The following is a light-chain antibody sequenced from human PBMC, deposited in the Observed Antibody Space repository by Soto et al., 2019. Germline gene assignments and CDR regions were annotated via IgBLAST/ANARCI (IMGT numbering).Light chain of an antibody. J-gene: IGKJ2*01. CDR2: GAS. V-gene: IGKV3-20*01. CDR1: QSVSSSY. CDR3: QQFDGSSYT. Sequence: EIVLTQSPDTLSLSPGERATLSCRASQSVSSSYLAWYQQKPGQAPRLLIYGASSRATGIPDRFSGSGSGTDFTLTISRLEPEDFAVYYCQQFDGSSYTFGQGTKLEIK.